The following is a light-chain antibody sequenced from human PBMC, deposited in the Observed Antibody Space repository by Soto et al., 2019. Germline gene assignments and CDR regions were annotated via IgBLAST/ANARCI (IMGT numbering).Light chain of an antibody. V-gene: IGKV4-1*01. J-gene: IGKJ1*01. Sequence: DIVMTQSPDSLAVSLGERATINCKSSQSIFYISNNKNYLAWCQQKPGQPPKLLIYWASTRASGVPDRFIGSGSGRDFTLTISSLQAEDVAVYYCQQYFSTRTFGQGTKVDIK. CDR3: QQYFSTRT. CDR1: QSIFYISNNKNY. CDR2: WAS.